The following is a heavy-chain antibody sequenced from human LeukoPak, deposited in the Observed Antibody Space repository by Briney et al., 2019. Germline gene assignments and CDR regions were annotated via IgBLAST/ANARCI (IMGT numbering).Heavy chain of an antibody. CDR3: ARRGYRDYFDY. CDR1: GFTVSSNY. Sequence: GGSLRLSCAASGFTVSSNYMSWVGQAPGKGLEWVSVIYSGGSTHYADSVKGRFTISRDNSKNTLYLQMNSLRAEDTAVYYCARRGYRDYFDYWGQGTLVTVSS. CDR2: IYSGGST. V-gene: IGHV3-66*01. D-gene: IGHD5-18*01. J-gene: IGHJ4*02.